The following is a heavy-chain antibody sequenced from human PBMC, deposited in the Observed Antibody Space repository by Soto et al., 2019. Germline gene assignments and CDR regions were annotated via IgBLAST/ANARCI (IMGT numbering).Heavy chain of an antibody. V-gene: IGHV5-51*01. CDR2: IYPGDSDT. J-gene: IGHJ6*03. Sequence: PGESLKISCKGSGYSFTSYWIGWVRQMPGKGLEWMGIIYPGDSDTRYSPSFQGQVTISADKSISTAYLQWSSLKASDTAMYYCSRHVFTGTHYYYYYMDVWGKGTTVTVSS. CDR1: GYSFTSYW. D-gene: IGHD1-1*01. CDR3: SRHVFTGTHYYYYYMDV.